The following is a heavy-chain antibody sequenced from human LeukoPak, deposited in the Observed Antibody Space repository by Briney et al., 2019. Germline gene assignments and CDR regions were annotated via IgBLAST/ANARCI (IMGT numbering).Heavy chain of an antibody. CDR3: ALVTVTTSRNFDY. D-gene: IGHD4-17*01. Sequence: GGSLRPSSAASGFTFSSYGMHWVCEAPGKGLERVAFIRYDGSNKYYADSVKGRFTISRDNSKNTLYLQMNSLRAEDTAVYYCALVTVTTSRNFDYWGQGTLVTVSS. V-gene: IGHV3-30*02. CDR1: GFTFSSYG. J-gene: IGHJ4*02. CDR2: IRYDGSNK.